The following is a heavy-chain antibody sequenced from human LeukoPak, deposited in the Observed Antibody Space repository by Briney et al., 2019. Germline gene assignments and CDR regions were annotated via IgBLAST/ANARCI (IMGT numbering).Heavy chain of an antibody. CDR2: INHSGST. Sequence: SGTLSLTCAVYGGSFSGYYWSWIRQPPGKGLEWIGGINHSGSTNYNPSLKSRVTISVDTSKNQFSLKLSSVTAADTAVYYCARAGYQLLSRVNWFDPWGQGTLVTVSS. D-gene: IGHD2-2*01. CDR1: GGSFSGYY. J-gene: IGHJ5*02. CDR3: ARAGYQLLSRVNWFDP. V-gene: IGHV4-34*01.